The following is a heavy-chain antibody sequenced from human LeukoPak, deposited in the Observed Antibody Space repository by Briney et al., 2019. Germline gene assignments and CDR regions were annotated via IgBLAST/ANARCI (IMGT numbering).Heavy chain of an antibody. Sequence: SETLSLTCTVSGGSIISYYWSWIRQPPGKGLEWIGYIYYSGSTNYNPSLKSRVTISVDTSKNQFSLKLSSVTAADTAVYYCARRTFGGVNGMDVWGQGTTVTVSS. CDR1: GGSIISYY. D-gene: IGHD3-10*01. J-gene: IGHJ6*02. CDR3: ARRTFGGVNGMDV. V-gene: IGHV4-59*01. CDR2: IYYSGST.